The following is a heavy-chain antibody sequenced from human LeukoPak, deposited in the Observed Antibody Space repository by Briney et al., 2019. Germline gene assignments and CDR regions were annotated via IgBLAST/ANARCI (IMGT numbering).Heavy chain of an antibody. D-gene: IGHD2-15*01. Sequence: GGSLRLSCGASGFTFSNYWMSWVRQAPGKGLEWVINISQDGSGKNYADSVEGRLTISRDNAKNSLYLQMNSLRAEDTAVYYCVSLGYCSGGSCYARRDYWGQGTLVTVSS. V-gene: IGHV3-7*03. CDR3: VSLGYCSGGSCYARRDY. CDR1: GFTFSNYW. CDR2: ISQDGSGK. J-gene: IGHJ4*02.